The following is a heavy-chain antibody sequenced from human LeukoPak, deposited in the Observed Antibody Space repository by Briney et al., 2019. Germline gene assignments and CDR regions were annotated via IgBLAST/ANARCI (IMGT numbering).Heavy chain of an antibody. CDR1: GFTFSSYW. J-gene: IGHJ3*02. V-gene: IGHV3-66*01. Sequence: GGSLRLSCAASGFTFSSYWMHWVRQPPGKGLEWVSVIYSGGSTYYADSVKGRFTISRDNSKNTLYLQMNSLRAGDTAVYYCARAAIFGVAPAGMAFDIWGQGTMVTVSS. CDR3: ARAAIFGVAPAGMAFDI. D-gene: IGHD3-3*01. CDR2: IYSGGST.